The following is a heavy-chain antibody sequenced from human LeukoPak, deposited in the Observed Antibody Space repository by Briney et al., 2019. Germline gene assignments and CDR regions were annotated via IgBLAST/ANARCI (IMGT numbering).Heavy chain of an antibody. V-gene: IGHV4-39*07. J-gene: IGHJ4*02. Sequence: SETLSLTCTVSGGSIISSDYHWGWVRQPPGKGLEWIGTISYSGNTDYNPSLRSRVAVSVDTSNNQFSLRLSSVTAADTAVYYCAREGTIAAANSGSYYDYWGQGTLVTVSS. CDR3: AREGTIAAANSGSYYDY. D-gene: IGHD6-13*01. CDR1: GGSIISSDYH. CDR2: ISYSGNT.